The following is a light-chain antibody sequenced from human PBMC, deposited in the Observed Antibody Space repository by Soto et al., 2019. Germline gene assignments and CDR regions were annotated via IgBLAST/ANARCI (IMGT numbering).Light chain of an antibody. J-gene: IGLJ1*01. CDR1: SANIGAAYN. Sequence: QSVLTQPPSASGAPGQRVTISCTGSSANIGAAYNLDWYQQLPGTAPKLLIYGNNNPPSGVPARFSGSKSGTSASLAIAGLQAEDEGDYYCQSYDSSLSGYVFGTGTKLTVL. CDR2: GNN. V-gene: IGLV1-40*01. CDR3: QSYDSSLSGYV.